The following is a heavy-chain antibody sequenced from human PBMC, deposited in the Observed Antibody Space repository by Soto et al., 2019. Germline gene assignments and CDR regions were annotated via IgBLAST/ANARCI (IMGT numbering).Heavy chain of an antibody. D-gene: IGHD6-19*01. CDR3: TKRRAVTGPDAFDI. Sequence: GGSLRLSCAASGFTFSTYAIHWVRQAPGRGLEWVAVISYDGSHEYYADSVKGRFTISRDNSKNTLYLQMDSLGVEDTAVYYCTKRRAVTGPDAFDIWGQGTMVTVSS. V-gene: IGHV3-30-3*02. CDR2: ISYDGSHE. J-gene: IGHJ3*02. CDR1: GFTFSTYA.